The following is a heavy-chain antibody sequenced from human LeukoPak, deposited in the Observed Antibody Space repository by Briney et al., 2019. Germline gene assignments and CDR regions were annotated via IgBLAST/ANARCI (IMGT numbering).Heavy chain of an antibody. J-gene: IGHJ5*02. D-gene: IGHD6-19*01. Sequence: SETLSLTCAVSGGSISSSNWWSWVRQPPGKGLEWIGEIYHSGSTNYNPSLKSRVTISVDKSKNQFSLKLSSVTAADTAVYYCARDVAVAGVYNWFDPWGQGTLVTVSS. CDR2: IYHSGST. CDR1: GGSISSSNW. CDR3: ARDVAVAGVYNWFDP. V-gene: IGHV4-4*02.